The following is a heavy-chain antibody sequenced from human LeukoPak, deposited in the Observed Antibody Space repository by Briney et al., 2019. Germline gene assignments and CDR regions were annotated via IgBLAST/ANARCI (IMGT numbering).Heavy chain of an antibody. V-gene: IGHV1-46*01. D-gene: IGHD5-24*01. CDR3: ARALGMATIDAFDI. J-gene: IGHJ3*02. Sequence: GASVKVSCKASGYTFTSYYMHWVRQAPGQGLEWMGIINPSGGSTSYAQKLQGRVTMTTDTSTSTAYMELRSLRSDDTAVYYCARALGMATIDAFDIWGQGTMVTVSS. CDR2: INPSGGST. CDR1: GYTFTSYY.